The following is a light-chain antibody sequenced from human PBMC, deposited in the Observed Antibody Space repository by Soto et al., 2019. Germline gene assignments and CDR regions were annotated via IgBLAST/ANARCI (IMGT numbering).Light chain of an antibody. CDR3: QQYHNRPPWT. CDR1: QSVSSN. J-gene: IGKJ1*01. Sequence: EIVMTQSPATLSVSPGERATLSCRASQSVSSNLAWYQQKPGQAPRLLMYGASNRATGIPGRFSGSGSGTEFTLTISSLQSEDFAVYYCQQYHNRPPWTFGQGTKVEIK. V-gene: IGKV3D-15*01. CDR2: GAS.